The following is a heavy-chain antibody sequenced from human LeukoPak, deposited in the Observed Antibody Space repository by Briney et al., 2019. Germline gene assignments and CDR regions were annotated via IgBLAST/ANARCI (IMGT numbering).Heavy chain of an antibody. J-gene: IGHJ5*02. Sequence: ASVKVSCKAPGYTFTSYGISWVRPAPGQGLEWMGWISAYNGNTNYAQKLQGRVTMTTDTSTSTAYMELRSLRSDDTAVYYCARVSPKCDIVVVPAEDDPWGQGTLVTVSS. V-gene: IGHV1-18*01. CDR3: ARVSPKCDIVVVPAEDDP. CDR2: ISAYNGNT. D-gene: IGHD2-2*01. CDR1: GYTFTSYG.